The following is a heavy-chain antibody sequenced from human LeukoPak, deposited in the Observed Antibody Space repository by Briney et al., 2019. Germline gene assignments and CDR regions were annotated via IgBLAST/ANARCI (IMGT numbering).Heavy chain of an antibody. Sequence: GGSLRLSCAASGFTFSSYWMRWVRQAPGKGLVWVSRINSDGSSTSYADSVKGRFTISRDNAKNTLYLQMNSLRAEDTAVYYCARDMYDFWSGHYYYGMDVWGQGTTVTVSS. D-gene: IGHD3-3*01. CDR2: INSDGSST. J-gene: IGHJ6*02. V-gene: IGHV3-74*01. CDR3: ARDMYDFWSGHYYYGMDV. CDR1: GFTFSSYW.